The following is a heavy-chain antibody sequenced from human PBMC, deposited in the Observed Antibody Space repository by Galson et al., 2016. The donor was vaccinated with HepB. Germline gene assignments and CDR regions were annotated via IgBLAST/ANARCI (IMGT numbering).Heavy chain of an antibody. J-gene: IGHJ3*02. CDR1: GYSFNTYW. CDR3: ARIGVRGYYDSSGYLRGAFDI. CDR2: IYPGDSDT. Sequence: QSGAEVKKPGESLKISCKGSGYSFNTYWIAWVRQMPGKGLEWMGIIYPGDSDTRYSPSFQGQVTISADKSISTAYLQWSSLKASDTAMNYCARIGVRGYYDSSGYLRGAFDIWGQGTMVTVSS. D-gene: IGHD3-22*01. V-gene: IGHV5-51*01.